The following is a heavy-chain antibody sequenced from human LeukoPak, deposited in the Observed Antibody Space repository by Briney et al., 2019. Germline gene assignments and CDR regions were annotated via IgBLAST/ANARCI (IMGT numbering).Heavy chain of an antibody. CDR1: GIAFSTYA. CDR3: ANPSRGYYDSSGPVTYYYGMDV. Sequence: GGSLRLSCAASGIAFSTYAMSWVRQAPGKGLEWVSVVSESGEITHYADSVKGRFTISRDNSKNTLYLQMNSLRAEDTAVYYCANPSRGYYDSSGPVTYYYGMDVWGQGTTVTVSS. V-gene: IGHV3-23*01. D-gene: IGHD3-22*01. CDR2: VSESGEIT. J-gene: IGHJ6*02.